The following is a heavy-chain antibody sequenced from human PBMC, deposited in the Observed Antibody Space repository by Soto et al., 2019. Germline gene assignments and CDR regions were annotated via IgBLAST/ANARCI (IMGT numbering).Heavy chain of an antibody. CDR2: ISGSGGST. J-gene: IGHJ4*02. D-gene: IGHD3-3*01. V-gene: IGHV3-23*01. CDR1: GFSFSSYA. CDR3: ATHVHDFWSGYSWFYFDY. Sequence: EVQLLESGGGLVQPGGSLRLSCAASGFSFSSYALSWVRQAPGKGLEWVSAISGSGGSTYYAESVKGRFTISRDNSKITLYLQMNSLRAEDTAVYYCATHVHDFWSGYSWFYFDYWGQGTLGTVSS.